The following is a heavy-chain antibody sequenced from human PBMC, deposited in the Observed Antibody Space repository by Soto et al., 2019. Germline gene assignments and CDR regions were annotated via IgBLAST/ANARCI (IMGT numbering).Heavy chain of an antibody. J-gene: IGHJ4*02. D-gene: IGHD3-22*01. Sequence: QVQLQESGPGLVKPSQTLSLTCTVSGGSISSGGYYWSWIRQHPGKGLEWIGYIYYSGSTYYNPSHKSRVTISVDTSKNQFSLKLSSVTAADTAVYYCANDYDSSGYYRDWGQGTLVTVSS. CDR3: ANDYDSSGYYRD. CDR1: GGSISSGGYY. V-gene: IGHV4-31*03. CDR2: IYYSGST.